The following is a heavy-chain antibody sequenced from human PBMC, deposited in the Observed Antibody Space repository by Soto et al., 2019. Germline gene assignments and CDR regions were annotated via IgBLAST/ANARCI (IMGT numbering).Heavy chain of an antibody. Sequence: SETLSLTCTVSGGSISSYYWSWIRQPPGKGLEWIGYIYYSGSTNYNPSLKSRATISVDTSKNQFSLKLSSVTAADTAVYYCARLVGGAIAARFLDYWGQGTLVTVSS. CDR3: ARLVGGAIAARFLDY. V-gene: IGHV4-59*08. J-gene: IGHJ4*02. CDR1: GGSISSYY. D-gene: IGHD6-6*01. CDR2: IYYSGST.